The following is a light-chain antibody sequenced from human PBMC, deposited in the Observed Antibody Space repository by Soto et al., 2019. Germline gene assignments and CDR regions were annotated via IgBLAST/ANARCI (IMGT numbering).Light chain of an antibody. CDR3: CSYAGSYSDV. Sequence: QSALTQPRSVSGSPGQSVTISCTGTTYDVGDYQYVSWYRQHPGKAPKLMIYDISERASGVPDRFSGSKSGNTASLTISGLQAEDEADYYCCSYAGSYSDVFGTGTKLTVL. V-gene: IGLV2-11*01. J-gene: IGLJ1*01. CDR1: TYDVGDYQY. CDR2: DIS.